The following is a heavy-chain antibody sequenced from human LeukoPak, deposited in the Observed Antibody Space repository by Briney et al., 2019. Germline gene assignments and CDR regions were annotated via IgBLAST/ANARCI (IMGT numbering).Heavy chain of an antibody. Sequence: SETLSLTCTVSGGSISSYYWSWIRQPAGKGLEWIGRIYTSGSTNYNPSLKSRVTISVDTSKNQFSPKLSSVTAADTAVYYCARVLHGRRFGELLTSFDYWGQGTLVTVSS. CDR3: ARVLHGRRFGELLTSFDY. CDR1: GGSISSYY. D-gene: IGHD3-10*01. CDR2: IYTSGST. V-gene: IGHV4-4*07. J-gene: IGHJ4*02.